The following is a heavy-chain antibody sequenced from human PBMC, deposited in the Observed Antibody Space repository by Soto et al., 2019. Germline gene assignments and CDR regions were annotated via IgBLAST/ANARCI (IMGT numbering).Heavy chain of an antibody. V-gene: IGHV3-21*01. D-gene: IGHD4-17*01. Sequence: GGSLRLSCAASGFTFSSYSMNWVRQAPGKGLEWVSSISSSSSYIYYADSVKGRFTISRDNAKNSLYLQMNSLRAEDTAVYYCARDRYGDLYYFDYWGQGTLVTISS. J-gene: IGHJ4*02. CDR1: GFTFSSYS. CDR3: ARDRYGDLYYFDY. CDR2: ISSSSSYI.